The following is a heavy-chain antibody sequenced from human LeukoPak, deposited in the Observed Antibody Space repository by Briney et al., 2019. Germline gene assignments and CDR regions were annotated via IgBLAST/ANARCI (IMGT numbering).Heavy chain of an antibody. CDR3: ARGVVPAAYPGNWFDP. CDR1: GGSISSYY. D-gene: IGHD2-2*01. V-gene: IGHV4-4*07. Sequence: PSETLSLTCTVAGGSISSYYWRWIRQPAGKGLEWIGRIYTSGSTNYNPSLKSRVTMSVDTSKNQFSLKLSSVTAAGTAVYYCARGVVPAAYPGNWFDPWGQGTLVTVSS. CDR2: IYTSGST. J-gene: IGHJ5*02.